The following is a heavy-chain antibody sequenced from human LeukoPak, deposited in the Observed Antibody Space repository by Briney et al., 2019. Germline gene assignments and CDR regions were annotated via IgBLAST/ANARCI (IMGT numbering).Heavy chain of an antibody. V-gene: IGHV3-13*01. J-gene: IGHJ3*02. CDR2: IGTAGDT. CDR3: ASHTGAGVAFRPFHI. Sequence: GGSLRLSCAACGFTFSSYDMHWVRHATGKGLEWVSAIGTAGDTYYPGSVKGRFTISRDNAKNSLYLQMNSLRAEDTALYYCASHTGAGVAFRPFHIWGQGTMVTVSS. D-gene: IGHD2-8*01. CDR1: GFTFSSYD.